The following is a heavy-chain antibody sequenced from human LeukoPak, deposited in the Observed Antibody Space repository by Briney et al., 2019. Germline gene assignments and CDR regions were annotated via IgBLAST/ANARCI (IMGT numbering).Heavy chain of an antibody. CDR3: ARVAGYSGYEPGYFED. J-gene: IGHJ4*02. CDR2: IDRNGDST. CDR1: GFTFSSYA. Sequence: PGGSLGLSCAASGFTFSSYAMSWVRQAPGKGLEWVSGIDRNGDSTGYADSVEGRFTISRDNAKNSLYLHMNSLRAEDTAVYYCARVAGYSGYEPGYFEDWGQGTLVTVSS. V-gene: IGHV3-20*04. D-gene: IGHD5-12*01.